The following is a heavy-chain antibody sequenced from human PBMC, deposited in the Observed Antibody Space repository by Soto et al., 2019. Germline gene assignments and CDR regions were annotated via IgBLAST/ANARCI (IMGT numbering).Heavy chain of an antibody. D-gene: IGHD6-19*01. CDR3: ARGDSNGWYFDY. V-gene: IGHV1-46*01. CDR2: INPSGVST. Sequence: ASVKVSCKASGNRFTTYQMHWVRQAPGQGLEWMGTINPSGVSTSYAQRFQGRVTMTRDTSTSTVYMQLSSLRSEDTALYYCARGDSNGWYFDYWGQGTLVTVSS. J-gene: IGHJ4*02. CDR1: GNRFTTYQ.